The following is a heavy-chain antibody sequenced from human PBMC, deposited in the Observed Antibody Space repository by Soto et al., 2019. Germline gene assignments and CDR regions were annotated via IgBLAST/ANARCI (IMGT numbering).Heavy chain of an antibody. CDR3: ATEGVSSRWSFDY. Sequence: SXKVSYKVSGYTXTELSMNLVRQAPGKGLEWIGGFDPEDGETIYAQKFQGRVTITEDTSTDTAYMELTSLRSEDTAVYYCATEGVSSRWSFDYWGQGTLVTVSS. D-gene: IGHD6-13*01. CDR1: GYTXTELS. V-gene: IGHV1-24*01. CDR2: FDPEDGET. J-gene: IGHJ4*02.